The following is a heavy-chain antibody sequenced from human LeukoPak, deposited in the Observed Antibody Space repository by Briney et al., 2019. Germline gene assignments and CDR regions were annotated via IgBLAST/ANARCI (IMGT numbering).Heavy chain of an antibody. CDR3: AGVVPAAIHLMDV. Sequence: PGGSLRLSCAASGFTFSSYSMNWVRQAPGKGLEWVSSISSSSSYIYYADSVKGRFTISRDNAKNSLYLQMNSLRAEDTAVYYCAGVVPAAIHLMDVWGKGTTVTVSS. J-gene: IGHJ6*04. CDR2: ISSSSSYI. D-gene: IGHD2-2*01. V-gene: IGHV3-21*01. CDR1: GFTFSSYS.